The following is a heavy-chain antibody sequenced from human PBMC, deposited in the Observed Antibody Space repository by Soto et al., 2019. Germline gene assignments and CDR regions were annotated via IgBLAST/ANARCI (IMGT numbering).Heavy chain of an antibody. J-gene: IGHJ6*02. V-gene: IGHV5-51*01. D-gene: IGHD3-10*01. CDR3: AGGGVRGVITRTRDYYGMDV. CDR2: IYPGDSDT. CDR1: GGNVCSHW. Sequence: EAVKSSGEGCGGNVCSHWRGRVRQMPGKSLEWMGIIYPGDSDTRYSPSFQGQVTISADKSISTAYLQWSSLKASDTAMYYCAGGGVRGVITRTRDYYGMDVWGQGTTVTVSS.